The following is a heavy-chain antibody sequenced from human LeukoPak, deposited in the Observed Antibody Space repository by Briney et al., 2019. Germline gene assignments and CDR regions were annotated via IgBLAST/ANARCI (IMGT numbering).Heavy chain of an antibody. CDR1: GGSFSGYY. CDR3: ARHASAYVRYFQY. CDR2: INHSGST. J-gene: IGHJ1*01. V-gene: IGHV4-34*01. Sequence: PSETLSLTCAVYGGSFSGYYWSWIRQPPGKGLEWIGEINHSGSTNYNPSLKSRVTISVDTSKNQFSLKLSSVTAADTAVYYCARHASAYVRYFQYWGQGTLVTVSS. D-gene: IGHD3-10*02.